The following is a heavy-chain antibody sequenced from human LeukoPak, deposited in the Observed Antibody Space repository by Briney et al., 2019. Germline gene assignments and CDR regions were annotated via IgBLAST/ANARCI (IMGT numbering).Heavy chain of an antibody. Sequence: SETLSLTCTVSGGSISSSSYYWGWIRQPPGKGLEWIGSIYYSGSTYYNPSLKSRVTISVDTSKNQFSLKLSSVTAADTAVYYCARFRYSRWSYYFDYWGQGTLVTVSS. D-gene: IGHD6-13*01. CDR1: GGSISSSSYY. CDR3: ARFRYSRWSYYFDY. J-gene: IGHJ4*02. V-gene: IGHV4-39*01. CDR2: IYYSGST.